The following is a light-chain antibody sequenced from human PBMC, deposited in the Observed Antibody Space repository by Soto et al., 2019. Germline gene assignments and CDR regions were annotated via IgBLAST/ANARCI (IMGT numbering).Light chain of an antibody. CDR2: ENN. CDR1: SSNIGAGYE. J-gene: IGLJ1*01. V-gene: IGLV1-40*01. CDR3: LSYDSSLSGYV. Sequence: SVLTQPPSVSEAPGQRVTISCTGSSSNIGAGYEAHWYQQVPGTAPKLLIYENNNRPSGVPDRFSGSKSGTSASLAITGFQAEDEAEYYCLSYDSSLSGYVFGSGTKVTVL.